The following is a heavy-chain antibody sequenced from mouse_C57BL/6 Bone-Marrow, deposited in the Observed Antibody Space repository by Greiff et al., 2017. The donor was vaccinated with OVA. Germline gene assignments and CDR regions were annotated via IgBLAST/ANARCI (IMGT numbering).Heavy chain of an antibody. Sequence: QVQLQQPGAELVMPGASVKLSCKASGYTFTSYWMHWVKQRPGQGLEWIGEIDPSDSYTNYNQKFQGKSTLTVDKSSSTAYMQLSSLTSEDSAVYYCAREEDSSGFFYAMDYWGQGTSVTVSS. CDR1: GYTFTSYW. CDR3: AREEDSSGFFYAMDY. D-gene: IGHD3-2*02. CDR2: IDPSDSYT. J-gene: IGHJ4*01. V-gene: IGHV1-69*01.